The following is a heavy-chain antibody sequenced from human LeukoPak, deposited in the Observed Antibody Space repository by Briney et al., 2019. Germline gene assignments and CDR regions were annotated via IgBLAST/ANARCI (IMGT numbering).Heavy chain of an antibody. J-gene: IGHJ4*02. CDR1: GFTFNNYA. CDR2: ISDSGGST. CDR3: AKHSLVWFGELWGEDY. D-gene: IGHD3-10*01. V-gene: IGHV3-23*01. Sequence: GGSLRLSGAASGFTFNNYAMSWVRQAPGQGLEWVSSISDSGGSTYYADSVKGRFSISRDFSKSTLYLQMSSLRAEDTAIYFCAKHSLVWFGELWGEDYWGQGTLVTVSS.